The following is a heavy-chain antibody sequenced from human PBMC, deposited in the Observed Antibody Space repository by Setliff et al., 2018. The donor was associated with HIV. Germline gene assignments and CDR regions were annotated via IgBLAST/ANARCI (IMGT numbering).Heavy chain of an antibody. Sequence: SETLSLTCTVSGALINNHNWNWIRQSPEKGLEWLGNIHYSGTSNYNSSLKSRIVISLDRSKNQFSLKLSSVTAADTAVYYCARRGDFFYYAMDVWGQGTTVTVSS. CDR2: IHYSGTS. CDR3: ARRGDFFYYAMDV. CDR1: GALINNHN. J-gene: IGHJ6*02. V-gene: IGHV4-59*08.